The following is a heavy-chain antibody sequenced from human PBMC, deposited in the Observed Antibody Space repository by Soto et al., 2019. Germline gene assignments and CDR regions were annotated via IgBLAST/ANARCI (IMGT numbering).Heavy chain of an antibody. V-gene: IGHV1-2*02. CDR3: ARVFMFYVVPDY. Sequence: PDNISCKASWYTLTTYSMHWVLQAPGQGLEWMEWINPNSGGTNYAQKFQGRVTMTRDTSISTAYMELSRLRSDDTAVYYCARVFMFYVVPDYWGQGTRVTVSA. CDR1: WYTLTTYS. J-gene: IGHJ4*02. D-gene: IGHD2-21*01. CDR2: INPNSGGT.